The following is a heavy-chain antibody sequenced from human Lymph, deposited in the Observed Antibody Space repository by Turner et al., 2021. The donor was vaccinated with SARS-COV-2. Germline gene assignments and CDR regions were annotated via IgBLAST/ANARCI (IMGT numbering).Heavy chain of an antibody. CDR1: GFTFSSYA. Sequence: EVQLLESGGGLVQPGGSLREPGAAAGFTFSSYAMSWVRQAPGKGLEWVSAISGSGGSTYYADSVKGRFPISRDNSKNTLYLQMNSLRAEDTAVYYCAKEGDTSMVNFDYWGQGTLVTVSS. CDR2: ISGSGGST. CDR3: AKEGDTSMVNFDY. D-gene: IGHD5-18*01. V-gene: IGHV3-23*01. J-gene: IGHJ4*02.